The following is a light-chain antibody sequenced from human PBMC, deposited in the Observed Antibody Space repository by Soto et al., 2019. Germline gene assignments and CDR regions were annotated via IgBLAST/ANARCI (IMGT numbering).Light chain of an antibody. J-gene: IGKJ1*01. Sequence: DIQMTQSPSTLSASLGDRVTITCRASESIRTWLAWYQHKPGEAPKFLIYDASTLESGVPSRFSGSGSGTEFTLTISSLQPDDFATYYCQQYNSYWTFGQGTKVDI. CDR2: DAS. CDR1: ESIRTW. V-gene: IGKV1-5*01. CDR3: QQYNSYWT.